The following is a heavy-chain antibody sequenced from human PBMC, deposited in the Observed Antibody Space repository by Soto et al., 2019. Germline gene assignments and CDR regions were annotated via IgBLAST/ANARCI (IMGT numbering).Heavy chain of an antibody. CDR1: GGSISSGGYY. Sequence: PLSLPCTVPGGSISSGGYYWSWIRQHPGKGLEWIGYIYYSGSTYYNPSLKSRVTISVDTSKNQFSLKLSSVTAADTAVYYCARGYSGYDYFDYWGQGTLVTVSS. V-gene: IGHV4-31*03. CDR2: IYYSGST. CDR3: ARGYSGYDYFDY. D-gene: IGHD5-12*01. J-gene: IGHJ4*02.